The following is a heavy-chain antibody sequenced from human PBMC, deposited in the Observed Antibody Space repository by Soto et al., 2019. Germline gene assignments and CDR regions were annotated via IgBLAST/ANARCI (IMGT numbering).Heavy chain of an antibody. V-gene: IGHV3-15*06. CDR2: ITNKENGEAT. D-gene: IGHD2-8*01. Sequence: EVQLVESGGGLVEPGGSLRLSCAASGFSFPNAWMTWVRQAPGKGLAWVGRITNKENGEATKYAAPVKGRFTISRDDSENILYLQMDILHTEDTDVYYYTPGHFGSNEWSFDYWSKGTLVTVSS. J-gene: IGHJ4*02. CDR3: TPGHFGSNEWSFDY. CDR1: GFSFPNAW.